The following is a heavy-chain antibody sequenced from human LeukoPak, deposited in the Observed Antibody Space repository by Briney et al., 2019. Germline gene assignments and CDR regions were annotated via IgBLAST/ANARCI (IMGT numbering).Heavy chain of an antibody. J-gene: IGHJ4*02. Sequence: SETLSLTCTVSGGSIGSSSFYWGWIRQPPGQGLEWIETINYSGDTYYNPSLKSRVTISVDSSRNQFSLKLSSVTAADTAVYYCVRLQAVTGNFDYWGQGALVTASS. CDR2: INYSGDT. CDR3: VRLQAVTGNFDY. D-gene: IGHD1-20*01. CDR1: GGSIGSSSFY. V-gene: IGHV4-39*07.